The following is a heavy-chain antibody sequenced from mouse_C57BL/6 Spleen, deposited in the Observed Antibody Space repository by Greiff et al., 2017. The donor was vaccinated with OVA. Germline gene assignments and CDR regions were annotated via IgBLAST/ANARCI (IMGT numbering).Heavy chain of an antibody. V-gene: IGHV1-50*01. CDR1: GYTFTSYW. CDR2: IDPSDSYT. Sequence: VQLQQPGAELVKPGASVKLSCKASGYTFTSYWMQWVKQRPGQGLEWIGEIDPSDSYTNYNQKFKGKATLTVDTSSSTAYMQLSSLTSEDSAVYYCARGDYDSYYFDYWGQGTTLTVSS. CDR3: ARGDYDSYYFDY. J-gene: IGHJ2*01. D-gene: IGHD2-4*01.